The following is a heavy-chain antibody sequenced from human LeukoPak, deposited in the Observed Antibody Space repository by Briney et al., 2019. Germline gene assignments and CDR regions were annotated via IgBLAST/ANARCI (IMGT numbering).Heavy chain of an antibody. CDR2: ISGSGGST. CDR1: GFTFSSYA. V-gene: IGHV3-23*01. Sequence: GGSLRLSCAASGFTFSSYAMSWVRQAPGKGLEWVSAISGSGGSTYYADSVKGRFTISRDNSENTLYLRMNSLRAEDTAVYYCAKEPYYYDSSGYYYPPAYFDYWGQGTLVTVSS. D-gene: IGHD3-22*01. CDR3: AKEPYYYDSSGYYYPPAYFDY. J-gene: IGHJ4*02.